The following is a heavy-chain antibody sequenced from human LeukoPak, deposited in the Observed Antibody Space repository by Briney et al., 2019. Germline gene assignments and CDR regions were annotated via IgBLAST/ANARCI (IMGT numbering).Heavy chain of an antibody. J-gene: IGHJ4*02. V-gene: IGHV4-39*07. Sequence: SETLYLTCTVSSGSISSTSYYWGWIRQPPGKGLEWIGSIYYSGSTYYNPSLKSRVTISVDTSKNQFSLKLSSVTAADTAVYYCARSGGNSPNYYFDYWGQGTLVTVSS. CDR3: ARSGGNSPNYYFDY. D-gene: IGHD4-23*01. CDR1: SGSISSTSYY. CDR2: IYYSGST.